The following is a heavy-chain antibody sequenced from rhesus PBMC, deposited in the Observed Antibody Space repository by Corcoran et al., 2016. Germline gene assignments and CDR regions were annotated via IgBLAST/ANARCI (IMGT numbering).Heavy chain of an antibody. J-gene: IGHJ4*01. D-gene: IGHD2-39*02. V-gene: IGHV4S10*01. CDR1: GGSIRDRSR. CDR2: IDGKNPST. Sequence: QVQLQESGPGVVTPSETLSLTCAVSGGSIRDRSRWSWIRQPPGKGLEGIGYIDGKNPSTKSNPSLKVQVTISKDTSKNQFSLKLSSVTAADTAVYYCARGLDVVVVSATYADYWGQGVLVTVSS. CDR3: ARGLDVVVVSATYADY.